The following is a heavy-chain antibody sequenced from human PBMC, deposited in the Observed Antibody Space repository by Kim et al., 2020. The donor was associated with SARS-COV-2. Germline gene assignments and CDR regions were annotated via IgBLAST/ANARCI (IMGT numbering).Heavy chain of an antibody. V-gene: IGHV3-30*03. CDR2: ISYDGSNK. CDR3: ASLSFSSIPFDY. D-gene: IGHD6-13*01. CDR1: GFTFSSYG. Sequence: GGSLRLSCAASGFTFSSYGMHWVRQAPGKGLEWVAVISYDGSNKYYADSVKGRFTISRDNSKNTLYLQMNSLRAEDTAVYYCASLSFSSIPFDYWGQGTL. J-gene: IGHJ4*02.